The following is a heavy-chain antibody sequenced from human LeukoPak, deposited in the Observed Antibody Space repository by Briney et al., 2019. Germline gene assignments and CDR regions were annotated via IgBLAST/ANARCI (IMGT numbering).Heavy chain of an antibody. CDR3: ARDPKSDY. V-gene: IGHV5-51*01. J-gene: IGHJ4*02. Sequence: GESLKISCKGSGYSFSSYWIGWVRQMPGKGLEWMGSIYPGGSDTRYSPSFQGQVHVSADKSINTAYLQWSSLKASDTAIYFCARDPKSDYWGQGTLVTVSS. CDR1: GYSFSSYW. CDR2: IYPGGSDT.